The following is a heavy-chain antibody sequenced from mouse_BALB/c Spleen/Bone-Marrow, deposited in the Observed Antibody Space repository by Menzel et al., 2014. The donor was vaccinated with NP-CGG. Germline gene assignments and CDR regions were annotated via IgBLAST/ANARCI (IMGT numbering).Heavy chain of an antibody. CDR1: GYAFTSYN. Sequence: EVQLQQSGPELVKPGASVKVSCKASGYAFTSYNMYWVRQSHGKSLEWIGYIDPYNGGTSYNQKFKGKATLTVDKSSSTAYMHLNSLTSEDSAVYYCARHSYYGRSLFDYWGQGTTLTVSS. D-gene: IGHD1-1*01. CDR2: IDPYNGGT. V-gene: IGHV1S135*01. J-gene: IGHJ2*01. CDR3: ARHSYYGRSLFDY.